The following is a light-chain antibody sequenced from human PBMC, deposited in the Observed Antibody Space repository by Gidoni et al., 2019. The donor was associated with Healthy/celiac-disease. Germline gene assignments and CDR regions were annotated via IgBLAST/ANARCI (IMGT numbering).Light chain of an antibody. V-gene: IGLV2-8*01. Sequence: PALTHPPSASGSPGQSVTISCTGTSSDVGGYNYFSWYQQHPGKAPKLMIYEVSNRPSGVPDRFSGSKSGNMASLTVSGLQAEDEADYYCSSYAGSNNWVFGGGTKLTVL. CDR2: EVS. J-gene: IGLJ3*02. CDR1: SSDVGGYNY. CDR3: SSYAGSNNWV.